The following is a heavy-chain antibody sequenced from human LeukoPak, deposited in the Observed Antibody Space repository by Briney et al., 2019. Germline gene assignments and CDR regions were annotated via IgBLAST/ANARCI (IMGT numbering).Heavy chain of an antibody. V-gene: IGHV3-21*01. Sequence: GGSLRLSCAASGFTFSSYSMNWVRQAPGKGLEWVSSISSSSSYIYYADSVKGRFTISRDNAKNSLYLQMNSLRAEDTAVYYCARVITMVRGVMKYNWFDPWGQGTLVTVSS. CDR2: ISSSSSYI. J-gene: IGHJ5*02. CDR3: ARVITMVRGVMKYNWFDP. D-gene: IGHD3-10*01. CDR1: GFTFSSYS.